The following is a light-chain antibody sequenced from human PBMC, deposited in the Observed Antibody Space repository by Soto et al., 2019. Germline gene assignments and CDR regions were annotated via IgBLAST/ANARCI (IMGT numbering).Light chain of an antibody. V-gene: IGKV3-20*01. CDR1: QSVTSSY. Sequence: EIVLTRSPGTLSLSPGERATLSCRASQSVTSSYLAWYQQKPGQAPRLLIYGASSRATGIPDRFSGSGSGTDFTLTICRLEPEDFAVYYCQQYGSSPTFGQGTRLEIK. J-gene: IGKJ5*01. CDR3: QQYGSSPT. CDR2: GAS.